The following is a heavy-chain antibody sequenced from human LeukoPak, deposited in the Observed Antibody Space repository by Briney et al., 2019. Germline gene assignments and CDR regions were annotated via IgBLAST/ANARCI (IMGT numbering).Heavy chain of an antibody. Sequence: SETPSLTCTVSGGSISSSSYYWGWIRQPPGKGLEWIGSIYYSGRTYYNPSLKSRVTISEDTSKNQFSLKLSSVTAADTAVYYCAKSGSGYLRYYFDYWGQGTLVTVSS. CDR3: AKSGSGYLRYYFDY. V-gene: IGHV4-39*07. D-gene: IGHD5-12*01. CDR1: GGSISSSSYY. CDR2: IYYSGRT. J-gene: IGHJ4*02.